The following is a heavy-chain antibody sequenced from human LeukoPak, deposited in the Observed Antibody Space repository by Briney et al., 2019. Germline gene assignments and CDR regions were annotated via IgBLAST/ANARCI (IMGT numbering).Heavy chain of an antibody. J-gene: IGHJ4*02. D-gene: IGHD3-16*01. V-gene: IGHV4-34*01. CDR1: GGSFSGYY. CDR2: INHSGST. Sequence: SETLSLTCAVYGGSFSGYYWSWIRQPPGKGLEWIGEINHSGSTNYNPSLKSRVTISVDTSKNQFSLKLSSVTAADTAVYYCARVLVAIGGDFDFWGQGTLVTVSS. CDR3: ARVLVAIGGDFDF.